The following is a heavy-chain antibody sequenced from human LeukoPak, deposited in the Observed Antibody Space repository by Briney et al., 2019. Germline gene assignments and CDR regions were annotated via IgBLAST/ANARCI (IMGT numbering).Heavy chain of an antibody. CDR1: GFTFSSYA. D-gene: IGHD2-21*01. Sequence: GGSLRLSCAASGFTFSSYAMHWVRQAPGKGLEWVAVISYDGSNKYYADSVKGRSTISRDNSKNTLYLQMNSLRAEDTAVYYCARESRRHIDYWGQGTLVTVSS. CDR3: ARESRRHIDY. V-gene: IGHV3-30-3*01. J-gene: IGHJ4*02. CDR2: ISYDGSNK.